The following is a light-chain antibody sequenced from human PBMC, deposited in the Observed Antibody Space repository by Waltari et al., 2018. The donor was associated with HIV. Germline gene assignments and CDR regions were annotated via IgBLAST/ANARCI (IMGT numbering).Light chain of an antibody. CDR1: SSAVGTYHL. CDR3: SSYAGSNNVV. CDR2: EVT. Sequence: QSALTQPPSASGSAGQSVSISCTGTSSAVGTYHLGSWYRQHPGKAPKLMFYEVTKRPSGVPDRFSGSKSGNTASLTVSGLQAEDEADYYCSSYAGSNNVVFGGGTKLTVL. J-gene: IGLJ2*01. V-gene: IGLV2-8*01.